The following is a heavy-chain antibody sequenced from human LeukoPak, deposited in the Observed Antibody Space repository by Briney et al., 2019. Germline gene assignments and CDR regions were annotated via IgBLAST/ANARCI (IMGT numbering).Heavy chain of an antibody. CDR3: ATCGYSYGPEAFDI. D-gene: IGHD5-18*01. V-gene: IGHV4-30-2*01. J-gene: IGHJ3*02. CDR2: IYHSGST. Sequence: SETLSLTCAVSGVSISSGGYSWIWLRQPTGKGLEWFRYIYHSGSTYYNPSLKSRVTISVDRSKIQFSLKLSSVTAADTAVYYCATCGYSYGPEAFDIWGQGTMVTVSS. CDR1: GVSISSGGYS.